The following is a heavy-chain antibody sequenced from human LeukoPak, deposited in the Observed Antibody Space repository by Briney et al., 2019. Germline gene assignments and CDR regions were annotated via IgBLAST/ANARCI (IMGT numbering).Heavy chain of an antibody. CDR2: IYSGGST. J-gene: IGHJ4*02. CDR1: GFTVSSNY. V-gene: IGHV3-53*01. Sequence: GSLRLSCAASGFTVSSNYMSWVRQAPGKGLEWVSVIYSGGSTYYADSVKGRFTVSRDNSKNTLYLQMNSLRAEDTAVYYCVRESVNSGSHRWGQGTLVTVSS. CDR3: VRESVNSGSHR. D-gene: IGHD1-26*01.